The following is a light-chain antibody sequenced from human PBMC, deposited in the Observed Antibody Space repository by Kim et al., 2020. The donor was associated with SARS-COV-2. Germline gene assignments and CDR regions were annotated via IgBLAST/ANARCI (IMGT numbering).Light chain of an antibody. CDR3: QQRSNWWT. CDR1: QSVSSY. J-gene: IGKJ1*01. V-gene: IGKV3-11*01. Sequence: IVLTQSPATLSLSPGERATLSCRASQSVSSYLACYQQKPGQAPSLLIFGASNRATGIPARFSGSGSGTDFTLTISSLEPEDFAVYYCQQRSNWWTFGQGTKMDIK. CDR2: GAS.